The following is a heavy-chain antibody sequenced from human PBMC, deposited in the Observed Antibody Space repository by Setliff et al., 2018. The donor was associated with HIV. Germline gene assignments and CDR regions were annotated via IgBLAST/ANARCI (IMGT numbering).Heavy chain of an antibody. J-gene: IGHJ4*02. V-gene: IGHV1-2*02. D-gene: IGHD6-19*01. CDR2: INPNRGGT. CDR3: ARDEVIEVAGDFDN. Sequence: GASVKVSCKASGYSFTDYYMHWVRQAPGQGLEWMGWINPNRGGTNYAQKFQGRVTMTRDTSITTAYMELSRVRSDDTAVYYCARDEVIEVAGDFDNWGQGTLVTVSS. CDR1: GYSFTDYY.